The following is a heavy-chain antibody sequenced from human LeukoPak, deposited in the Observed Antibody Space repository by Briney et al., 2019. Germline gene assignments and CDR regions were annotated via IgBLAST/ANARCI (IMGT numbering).Heavy chain of an antibody. CDR3: ARDADTTALYWYFDL. CDR2: ISSSSSYI. CDR1: GFTFSSYS. Sequence: PGGSLRLSCAASGFTFSSYSMNWVRQAPGKGLEWVSSISSSSSYIYYADSVKGRFTISRDISRNTLFLEMNSLRAEDTALYYCARDADTTALYWYFDLWGRGTLVTVSS. D-gene: IGHD1-1*01. V-gene: IGHV3-21*01. J-gene: IGHJ2*01.